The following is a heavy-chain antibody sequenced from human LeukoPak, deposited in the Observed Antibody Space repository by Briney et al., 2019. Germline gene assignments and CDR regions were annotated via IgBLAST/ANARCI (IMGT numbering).Heavy chain of an antibody. CDR2: MTGDGGET. CDR1: GFTFEDYT. J-gene: IGHJ3*02. Sequence: GGSLRLSCATSGFTFEDYTLHWVRQGAGKGLEWICLMTGDGGETHYSSSVQGRSTISRDRSKNSLFLQMSSLRTDDSGMYFCTKGRGVALNDAFDMWGQGTMVIVSS. V-gene: IGHV3-43*01. D-gene: IGHD3-3*01. CDR3: TKGRGVALNDAFDM.